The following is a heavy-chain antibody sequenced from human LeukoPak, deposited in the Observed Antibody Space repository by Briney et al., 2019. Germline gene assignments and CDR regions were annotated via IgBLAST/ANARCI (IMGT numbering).Heavy chain of an antibody. CDR3: ARLPPFDP. V-gene: IGHV4-34*01. J-gene: IGHJ5*02. CDR1: GGSFSGYY. Sequence: SETLSLTCAVYGGSFSGYYWSWIRQPPGKGLEWIGEINHSGSTNYNPSLKRRVTISVDTSKNQFSLKLSSVAAADTAVYYCARLPPFDPWGQGTLVTVSS. CDR2: INHSGST.